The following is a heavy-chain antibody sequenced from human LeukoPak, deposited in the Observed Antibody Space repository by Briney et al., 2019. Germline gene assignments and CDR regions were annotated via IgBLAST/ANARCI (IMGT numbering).Heavy chain of an antibody. J-gene: IGHJ4*02. D-gene: IGHD6-13*01. CDR2: IYYSGST. V-gene: IGHV4-59*08. CDR3: AAHSWGQLVH. CDR1: GGSLSSYY. Sequence: SETLSLTCTVSGGSLSSYYWSWIRQPPGKGLEWIGYIYYSGSTNYNPSLKSRVTISVDTSKSQFSLKLSSVTAADTAVYYCAAHSWGQLVHWGQGTLVTVSS.